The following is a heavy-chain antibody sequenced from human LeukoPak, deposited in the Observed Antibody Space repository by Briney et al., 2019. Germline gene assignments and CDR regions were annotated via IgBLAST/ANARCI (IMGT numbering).Heavy chain of an antibody. J-gene: IGHJ4*02. CDR1: GGSISSYY. Sequence: SETLSLTCTVSGGSISSYYWSWIRQPAGKGLEWIGRIYTSGSTNYNPSLKSRVTMSVDTSKNQFSLKLSSVTAADTAVYYCARDFGVGISTGYHMGSGFDYWGQGTLVTVSS. V-gene: IGHV4-4*07. D-gene: IGHD3-9*01. CDR2: IYTSGST. CDR3: ARDFGVGISTGYHMGSGFDY.